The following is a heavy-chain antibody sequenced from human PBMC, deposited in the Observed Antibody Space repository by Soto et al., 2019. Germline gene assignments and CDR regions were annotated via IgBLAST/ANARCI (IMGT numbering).Heavy chain of an antibody. CDR2: ISGSDGKT. CDR3: ARWSYLDD. J-gene: IGHJ4*02. CDR1: GFSFGSES. D-gene: IGHD3-3*01. V-gene: IGHV3-23*01. Sequence: XGSLRLSGAASGFSFGSESLSWVRQAPGKGLEWVSTISGSDGKTFYADSVKGRFSISRDTSQNNLYLKMNSLRADDTPIYYCARWSYLDDWGQGTRVTVSS.